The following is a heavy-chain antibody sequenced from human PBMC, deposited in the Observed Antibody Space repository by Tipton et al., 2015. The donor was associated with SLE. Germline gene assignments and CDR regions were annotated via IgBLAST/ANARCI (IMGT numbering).Heavy chain of an antibody. Sequence: LRLSCTVSGGSISSNSYYWGWIRQPPGKGLEWIGSIYYSGSTYYNPSLKSRVTISVDTSKNQFSLKLSSVTAADTAVYYCARHPEGAAFDIWGQGTMVTVSS. D-gene: IGHD3-16*01. CDR1: GGSISSNSYY. V-gene: IGHV4-39*01. CDR3: ARHPEGAAFDI. CDR2: IYYSGST. J-gene: IGHJ3*02.